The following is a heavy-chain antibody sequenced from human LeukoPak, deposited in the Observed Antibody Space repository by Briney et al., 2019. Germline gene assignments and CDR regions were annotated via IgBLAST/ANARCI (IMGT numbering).Heavy chain of an antibody. J-gene: IGHJ5*02. Sequence: GGSLRLSCAASGFTFDDYGMSWVRQAPGKGLEWVSGINWNGGSTGYADSVKGRFTISRDNAKNSLYLQMNSLRAEDTALYHCARAPAGYCSGGSCYHNWFDPWGQGTLVTVSS. D-gene: IGHD2-15*01. CDR1: GFTFDDYG. CDR2: INWNGGST. V-gene: IGHV3-20*01. CDR3: ARAPAGYCSGGSCYHNWFDP.